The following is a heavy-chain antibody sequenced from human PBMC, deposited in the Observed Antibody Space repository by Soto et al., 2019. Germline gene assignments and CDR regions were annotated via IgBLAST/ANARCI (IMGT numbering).Heavy chain of an antibody. J-gene: IGHJ4*02. CDR1: GYTFTSND. Sequence: QVQLVQSGAEVKKPGASVEVSCKASGYTFTSNDINWVRQATGQGLEWMGWMNPNSGNTGYAQKFQGRVTMTRNTPISTAYMELSSLRSEDTAVYFCARADIVATEPLGYWGQVTLVTVSS. CDR3: ARADIVATEPLGY. D-gene: IGHD5-12*01. V-gene: IGHV1-8*01. CDR2: MNPNSGNT.